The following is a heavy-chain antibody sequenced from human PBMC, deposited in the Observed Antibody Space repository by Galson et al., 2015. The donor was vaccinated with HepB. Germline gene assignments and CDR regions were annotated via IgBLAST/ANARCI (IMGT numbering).Heavy chain of an antibody. D-gene: IGHD1-1*01. CDR2: ISWNSGSI. CDR1: GFTFDDYA. V-gene: IGHV3-9*01. CDR3: ARGAGGWNDWFDP. Sequence: SLRLSCAASGFTFDDYAMHWVRQAPGKGLEWVSGISWNSGSIGYADSVKGRFTISRDNAKNSLYLQMNSLRAEDTALYYCARGAGGWNDWFDPWGQGTLVTVSS. J-gene: IGHJ5*02.